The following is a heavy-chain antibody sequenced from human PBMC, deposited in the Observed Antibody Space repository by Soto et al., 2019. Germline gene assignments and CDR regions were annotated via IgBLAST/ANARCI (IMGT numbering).Heavy chain of an antibody. CDR1: GGSISSGGYY. Sequence: QVQLQESGPGLVKPSQTLSLTCTVSGGSISSGGYYWSWIRQHPGKGLEWIGYIYYCGRTYYNPSLKSRVTISVDTSKNQFSLKLSSVTAADTAVYYCARADTYYYDSSGPLFDYWGQGTLVTVSS. CDR3: ARADTYYYDSSGPLFDY. D-gene: IGHD3-22*01. V-gene: IGHV4-31*03. CDR2: IYYCGRT. J-gene: IGHJ4*02.